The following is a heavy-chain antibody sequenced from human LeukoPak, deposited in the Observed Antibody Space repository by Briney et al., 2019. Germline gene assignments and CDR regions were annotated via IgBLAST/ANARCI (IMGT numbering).Heavy chain of an antibody. CDR1: GYTSTSYG. J-gene: IGHJ5*02. V-gene: IGHV1-18*01. CDR3: ARDQCSSTSCYYRWFDP. CDR2: ISAYNGNT. D-gene: IGHD2-2*01. Sequence: ASVKVSCKASGYTSTSYGISWVRQAPGQGLERMGWISAYNGNTNYAQKLQGRVTMTTDTSTSTAYMELRSLRSDDTAVYYCARDQCSSTSCYYRWFDPWGQGTLVTVSS.